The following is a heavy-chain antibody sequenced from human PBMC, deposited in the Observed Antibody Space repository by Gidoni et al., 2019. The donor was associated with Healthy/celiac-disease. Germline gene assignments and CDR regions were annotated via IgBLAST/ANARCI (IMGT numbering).Heavy chain of an antibody. CDR2: IFSNDEK. D-gene: IGHD6-19*01. V-gene: IGHV2-26*01. CDR1: GFSLSTARMG. J-gene: IGHJ2*01. CDR3: ARAQIAVAGDWYFDL. Sequence: QVTLKESGPVLVQPTETLTLTCTVSGFSLSTARMGVSWIRQPPGKALEWLAHIFSNDEKSYSTSLKSRLTISKDTSKSQVVLTMTNMDPVDTATYYCARAQIAVAGDWYFDLWGRGTLVTVSS.